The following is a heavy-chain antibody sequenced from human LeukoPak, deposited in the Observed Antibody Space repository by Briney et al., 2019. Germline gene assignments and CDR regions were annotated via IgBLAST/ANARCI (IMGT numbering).Heavy chain of an antibody. J-gene: IGHJ4*02. V-gene: IGHV1-69*13. D-gene: IGHD3-22*01. CDR1: GGTFSSYA. Sequence: ASVKVSCKASGGTFSSYAISWVRQAPGQGLEWMGGIIPIFGTANYAQKFQGRVTITADESTSTAYMELSSLRSEDTAVYYCASGVYYYDSSGYYDYFGYWGQGTLVTVSS. CDR3: ASGVYYYDSSGYYDYFGY. CDR2: IIPIFGTA.